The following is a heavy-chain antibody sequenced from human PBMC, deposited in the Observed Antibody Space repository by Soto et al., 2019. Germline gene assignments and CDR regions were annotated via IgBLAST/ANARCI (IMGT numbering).Heavy chain of an antibody. CDR3: AKGKCSRTSCPHDY. Sequence: GGSLRLSCAASGFTFDDYAMHWVRQAPGKGLEWVSGISWNSGSIGYADSVKGRFTISRDNAKNSLYLQMNSLRAEDTALYYCAKGKCSRTSCPHDYWGQGTLVTVSS. V-gene: IGHV3-9*01. J-gene: IGHJ4*02. D-gene: IGHD2-2*01. CDR1: GFTFDDYA. CDR2: ISWNSGSI.